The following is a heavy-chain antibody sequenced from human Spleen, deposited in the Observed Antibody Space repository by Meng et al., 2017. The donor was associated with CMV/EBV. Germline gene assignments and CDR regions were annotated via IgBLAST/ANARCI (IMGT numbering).Heavy chain of an antibody. CDR3: ASSSSYYYGMDV. CDR1: GFTVSSNY. CDR2: IYSGGST. Sequence: LTCAASGFTVSSNYMSWVRQAPGKGLEWVSVIYSGGSTYYADSVKGRFTISRDNSKNTLYLQMNSLRAEDTAVYYCASSSSYYYGMDVWGQGTTVTVSS. V-gene: IGHV3-53*01. D-gene: IGHD6-6*01. J-gene: IGHJ6*02.